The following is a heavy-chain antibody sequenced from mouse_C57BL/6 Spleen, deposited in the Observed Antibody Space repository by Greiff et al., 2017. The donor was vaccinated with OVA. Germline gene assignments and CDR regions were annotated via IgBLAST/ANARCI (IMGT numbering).Heavy chain of an antibody. V-gene: IGHV5-17*01. Sequence: EVQLVESGGGLVKPGGSLKLSSAASGFTFSDYGMHWVRQAPEKGLEWVAYISSGSSTIYYADTVKGRFTISRDNAKNTLFLQMTSLRSEDTAMYYCAREDYYGSSYFDYWGQGTTLTVSS. CDR3: AREDYYGSSYFDY. CDR2: ISSGSSTI. CDR1: GFTFSDYG. J-gene: IGHJ2*01. D-gene: IGHD1-1*01.